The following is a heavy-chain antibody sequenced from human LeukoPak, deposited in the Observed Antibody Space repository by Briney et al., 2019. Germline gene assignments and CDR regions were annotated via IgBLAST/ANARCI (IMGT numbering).Heavy chain of an antibody. V-gene: IGHV3-23*01. Sequence: GGSLRLSCAASGFTFSSYAMSWVRQAPGKGLEWVSAISGSGGSTYYADSVKGRFTISRDNSKNTLYLQMNSLRAEDTAVYYCAKDSGDDSSGYYYAPLYFDYWGQGTLVTVSS. CDR2: ISGSGGST. CDR1: GFTFSSYA. J-gene: IGHJ4*02. D-gene: IGHD3-22*01. CDR3: AKDSGDDSSGYYYAPLYFDY.